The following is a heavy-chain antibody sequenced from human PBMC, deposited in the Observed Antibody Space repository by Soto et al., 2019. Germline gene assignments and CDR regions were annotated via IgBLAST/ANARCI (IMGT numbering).Heavy chain of an antibody. D-gene: IGHD2-2*01. V-gene: IGHV4-39*01. Sequence: QLQLQESGPGLVKPSETLSLTCTVSGGSISSSSYYWGWIRQPPGKGLEWIGSIYYSGSTYYNPSLKSRVTISVDTSKNQFSLKLSSVTAADTAVYYCARHLVPGDGYSGFDPWGQGTLVTVSS. J-gene: IGHJ5*02. CDR2: IYYSGST. CDR3: ARHLVPGDGYSGFDP. CDR1: GGSISSSSYY.